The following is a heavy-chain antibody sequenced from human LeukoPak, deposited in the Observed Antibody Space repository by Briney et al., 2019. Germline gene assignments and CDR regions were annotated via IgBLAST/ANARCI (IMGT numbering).Heavy chain of an antibody. D-gene: IGHD3-10*01. Sequence: PGGSLRLSCAASGFTFSSYWMSWVRQAPGKGLEWVANIKQDGSEKYYVDSVKGRFTISRDNAKNSLYLQMNSLRAEDTAVYYCARYGEDGLWFGEFQPYYFDYWGQGTLVTVSS. CDR3: ARYGEDGLWFGEFQPYYFDY. V-gene: IGHV3-7*01. CDR2: IKQDGSEK. CDR1: GFTFSSYW. J-gene: IGHJ4*02.